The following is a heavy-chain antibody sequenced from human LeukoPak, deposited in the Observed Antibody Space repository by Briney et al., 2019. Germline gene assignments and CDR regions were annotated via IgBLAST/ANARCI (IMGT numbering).Heavy chain of an antibody. D-gene: IGHD1-14*01. J-gene: IGHJ4*02. CDR1: GFTFSSYA. CDR2: ISSNGGST. V-gene: IGHV3-64D*06. CDR3: ANRQIGHHNY. Sequence: GGSLRLSCSASGFTFSSYAMHWVRQAPGKGLEYVSAISSNGGSTYYADSVKGRFTISRDNSKNTLYLQMSSLRAEDSAVYYCANRQIGHHNYWGQGTLVTVSP.